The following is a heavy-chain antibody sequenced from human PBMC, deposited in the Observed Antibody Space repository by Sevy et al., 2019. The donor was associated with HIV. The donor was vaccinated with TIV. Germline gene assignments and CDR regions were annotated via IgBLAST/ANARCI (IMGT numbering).Heavy chain of an antibody. J-gene: IGHJ2*01. Sequence: GGSLRLSCAASGFTFSSYGMHWVRQAPGKGLEWVAVISYDGSNKYYADSVKGRFTISRDNSKNTLYLQMNSLRAEDTAVYYCAKDGIAVPAFAGYFDLWGRGTLVTVSS. CDR1: GFTFSSYG. CDR3: AKDGIAVPAFAGYFDL. D-gene: IGHD6-19*01. CDR2: ISYDGSNK. V-gene: IGHV3-30*18.